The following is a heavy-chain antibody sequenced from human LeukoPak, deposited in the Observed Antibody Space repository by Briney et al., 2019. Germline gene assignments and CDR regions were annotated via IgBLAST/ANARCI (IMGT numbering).Heavy chain of an antibody. V-gene: IGHV3-21*01. CDR3: AREASYSPRAFDI. Sequence: GSLRLSCAASGFTFSSYSMNWVRQAPGKGLEWVSSISSSSSYIYYADSVKGRFTISRDNAKNSLYLQMNSLRAEDTAVYYCAREASYSPRAFDIWGQGTMVTVSS. CDR1: GFTFSSYS. CDR2: ISSSSSYI. J-gene: IGHJ3*02. D-gene: IGHD3-10*01.